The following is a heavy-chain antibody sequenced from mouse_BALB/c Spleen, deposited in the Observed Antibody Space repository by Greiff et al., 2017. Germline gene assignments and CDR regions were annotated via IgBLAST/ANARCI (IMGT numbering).Heavy chain of an antibody. Sequence: VKLVESGPGLVAPSQSLSITCTVSGFSLTSYGVHWVRQPPGKGLEWLGVIWAGGSTNYNSALMSRLSISKDNSKSQVFLKMNSLQTDDTAMYYCARDGGYDVAYWGQGTLVTVSA. CDR3: ARDGGYDVAY. CDR2: IWAGGST. CDR1: GFSLTSYG. V-gene: IGHV2-9*02. D-gene: IGHD2-2*01. J-gene: IGHJ3*01.